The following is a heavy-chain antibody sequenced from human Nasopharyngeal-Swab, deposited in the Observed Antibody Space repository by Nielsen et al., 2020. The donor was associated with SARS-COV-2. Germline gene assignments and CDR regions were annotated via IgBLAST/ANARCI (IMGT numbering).Heavy chain of an antibody. J-gene: IGHJ6*03. CDR1: GYTFPGYY. CDR2: INPNSGGT. CDR3: ARAGRYYYDSSGYYYDYYYYMDV. V-gene: IGHV1-2*06. D-gene: IGHD3-22*01. Sequence: ASVNVSCKVSGYTFPGYYMHWVRQAPGQGLEWMGRINPNSGGTNYAQKFQGRVTMTRDTSISTAYMELSRLRSDDTAVYYCARAGRYYYDSSGYYYDYYYYMDVWGKGTTVTVSS.